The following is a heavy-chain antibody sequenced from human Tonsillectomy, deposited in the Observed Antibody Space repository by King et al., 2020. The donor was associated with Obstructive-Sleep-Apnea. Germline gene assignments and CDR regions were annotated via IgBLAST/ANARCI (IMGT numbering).Heavy chain of an antibody. CDR3: AKGSSSSWLQLRYGMDV. Sequence: VQLVESGGGLVQPGRSLRLSCAASGFTFDDYAMHWVRQVPGKGLEWVSGFSGNSGSIGYADSVKGRFTISRDNAKKSPYLQMNSVIAEETAFYYCAKGSSSSWLQLRYGMDVWGQGTTVTVSS. V-gene: IGHV3-9*01. D-gene: IGHD6-13*01. CDR1: GFTFDDYA. CDR2: FSGNSGSI. J-gene: IGHJ6*02.